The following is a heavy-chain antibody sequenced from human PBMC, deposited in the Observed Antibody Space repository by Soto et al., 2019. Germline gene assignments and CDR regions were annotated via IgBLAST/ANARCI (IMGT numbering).Heavy chain of an antibody. J-gene: IGHJ6*03. V-gene: IGHV3-21*01. CDR3: ATSGYCSSTSCYDHEYYYYYMDV. CDR2: ISSSSSYI. D-gene: IGHD2-2*01. CDR1: GFTFSSYS. Sequence: EVQLVESGGGLVKPGGSLRLSCAASGFTFSSYSMNWVRQAPGKGLEWVSSISSSSSYIYYADSVKGRFTISRDNAKNSLYLQMNSLRAEDTAVYYCATSGYCSSTSCYDHEYYYYYMDVWGKGTTVTVSS.